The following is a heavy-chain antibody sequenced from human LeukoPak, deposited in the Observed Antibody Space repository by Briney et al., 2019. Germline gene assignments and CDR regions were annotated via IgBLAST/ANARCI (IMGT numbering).Heavy chain of an antibody. CDR2: ISYDGSNK. CDR1: GFTFSSYG. CDR3: AKDLAPIALANTFDY. J-gene: IGHJ4*02. D-gene: IGHD4/OR15-4a*01. V-gene: IGHV3-30*18. Sequence: GGSLRLSCAASGFTFSSYGMHWVRQAPGKGLEWVAVISYDGSNKYYADSVKGRFTISRDNSKNTLYLQMNSLRAEDTAVYYCAKDLAPIALANTFDYWGQGTLVTVSS.